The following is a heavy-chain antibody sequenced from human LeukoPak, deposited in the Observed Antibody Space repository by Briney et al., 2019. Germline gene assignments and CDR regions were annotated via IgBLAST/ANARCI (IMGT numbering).Heavy chain of an antibody. Sequence: QTGGSLRLSCAASGFAFSSYGMHWVRQAPGKGLEWVAVISYEGSNKYYADSVKGRFTIPRDNSKNTLYLQMNSLRAEDTAVYYCAKESSIDFWSGYPLDYWGQGTLVTVSS. V-gene: IGHV3-30*18. CDR3: AKESSIDFWSGYPLDY. CDR2: ISYEGSNK. CDR1: GFAFSSYG. D-gene: IGHD3-3*01. J-gene: IGHJ4*02.